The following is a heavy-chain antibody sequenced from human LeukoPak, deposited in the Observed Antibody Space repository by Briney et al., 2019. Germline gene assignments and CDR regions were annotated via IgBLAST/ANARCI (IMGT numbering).Heavy chain of an antibody. J-gene: IGHJ4*02. Sequence: GGSLRLSCAASGFTVSSNYMTWVRQAPGKGLEWVSVIYNDGATYYADSVKGRFTISRDNSKNTLYLQMNSLRAEDTAVYYCARDRRGDYRPAYFDYWGQGPRSPSPQ. V-gene: IGHV3-66*01. CDR2: IYNDGAT. D-gene: IGHD4-11*01. CDR1: GFTVSSNY. CDR3: ARDRRGDYRPAYFDY.